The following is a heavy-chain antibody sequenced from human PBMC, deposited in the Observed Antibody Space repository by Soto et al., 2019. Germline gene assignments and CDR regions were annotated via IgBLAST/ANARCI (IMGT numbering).Heavy chain of an antibody. CDR3: AKDQSPDGYYYGSGATGFDY. D-gene: IGHD3-10*01. CDR2: ISGSGGST. V-gene: IGHV3-23*01. CDR1: GFTFSSYA. Sequence: GGSLRLSCAASGFTFSSYAMSWVRQAPGKGLEWVSAISGSGGSTYYADSVKGRFTISRDNSKNTLYLQMNSLRAEDTAVYYCAKDQSPDGYYYGSGATGFDYWGQGTLVTVSS. J-gene: IGHJ4*02.